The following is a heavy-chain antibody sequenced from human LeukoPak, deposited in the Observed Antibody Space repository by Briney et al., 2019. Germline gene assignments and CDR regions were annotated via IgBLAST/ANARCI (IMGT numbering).Heavy chain of an antibody. Sequence: GGSLRLSCAASGLTFSSYGMHWVRQAPGKGLEWVAFIRYDGSNKYYADSVKGRFTISRDNSKNTLYLQMNSLRVEDTAVYYCARGERLLWFGELLSYFDYWGQGTLVTVSS. J-gene: IGHJ4*02. CDR3: ARGERLLWFGELLSYFDY. CDR2: IRYDGSNK. CDR1: GLTFSSYG. V-gene: IGHV3-30*02. D-gene: IGHD3-10*01.